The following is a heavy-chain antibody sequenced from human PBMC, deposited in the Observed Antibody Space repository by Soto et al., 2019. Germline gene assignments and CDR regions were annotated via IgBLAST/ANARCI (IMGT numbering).Heavy chain of an antibody. CDR1: GGTFSSYA. D-gene: IGHD3-9*01. CDR3: ASAARYFDWLTGVGWFDP. CDR2: IIPIFGTA. V-gene: IGHV1-69*01. J-gene: IGHJ5*02. Sequence: QVQLVQSGAEVKKPGSSVKVSCKASGGTFSSYAISWVRQAPGQGLEWMGGIIPIFGTANYAQKFQGRVTITADESKSTAYMEMSSLRSEDTAVYYWASAARYFDWLTGVGWFDPWGQGTLVTVSS.